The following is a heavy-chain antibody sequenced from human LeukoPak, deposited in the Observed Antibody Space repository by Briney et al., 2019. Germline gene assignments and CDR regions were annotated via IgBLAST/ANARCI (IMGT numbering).Heavy chain of an antibody. J-gene: IGHJ6*02. CDR1: GFTFSIYW. CDR2: IKQDGSEK. CDR3: ARDNLAGRGYYYGMDV. V-gene: IGHV3-7*01. Sequence: GGSLRLSCAASGFTFSIYWMSWVRQAPGKGLEWVANIKQDGSEKYYVDSVKGRFTISRDNAKNSLYLQMNSLRAEDTAVYYCARDNLAGRGYYYGMDVWGQGTTVTVSS.